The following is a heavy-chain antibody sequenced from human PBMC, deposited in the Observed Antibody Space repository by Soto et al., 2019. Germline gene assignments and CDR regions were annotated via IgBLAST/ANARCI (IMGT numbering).Heavy chain of an antibody. CDR3: ATTRSYYYDSSGATPLWGDAFDI. V-gene: IGHV3-48*02. Sequence: GSLRLSCAASGFTFSSYSMNWVRQAPGKGLEWVSYFISCFSTIYFADSVKGRFTISRDNAKNSLYLHMNSLRDEDTVVYYCATTRSYYYDSSGATPLWGDAFDIWGQGTMVTVSS. D-gene: IGHD3-22*01. CDR2: FISCFSTI. J-gene: IGHJ3*02. CDR1: GFTFSSYS.